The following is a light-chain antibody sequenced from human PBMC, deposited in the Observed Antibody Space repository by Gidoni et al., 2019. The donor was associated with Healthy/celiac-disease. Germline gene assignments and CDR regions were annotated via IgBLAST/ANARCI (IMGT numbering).Light chain of an antibody. Sequence: QSALTQPASVSGSPGQSITISCTGTSSDVGGYNYVSWYQQHPGKAPKLMIYDGSNRPSGVSNRFSGSKSGNTASLTISVLQAEDEADYYCSSYTSSSTLVFGGGTKLTVL. CDR3: SSYTSSSTLV. CDR1: SSDVGGYNY. J-gene: IGLJ2*01. CDR2: DGS. V-gene: IGLV2-14*03.